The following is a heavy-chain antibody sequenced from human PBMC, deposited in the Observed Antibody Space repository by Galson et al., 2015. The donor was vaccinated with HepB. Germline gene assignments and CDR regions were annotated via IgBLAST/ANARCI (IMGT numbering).Heavy chain of an antibody. CDR1: GFAFSSYG. CDR3: TKSPGSSSLWGFDY. CDR2: ISYDGSYK. J-gene: IGHJ4*02. V-gene: IGHV3-30*18. Sequence: SLRLSCAPSGFAFSSYGMHWVRQAPGKGLEWLAVISYDGSYKYFADSVKGRFTVSRDNSKNTLYLQMNRLRPEDTAMYYCTKSPGSSSLWGFDYWGQGTLVTVSS. D-gene: IGHD6-6*01.